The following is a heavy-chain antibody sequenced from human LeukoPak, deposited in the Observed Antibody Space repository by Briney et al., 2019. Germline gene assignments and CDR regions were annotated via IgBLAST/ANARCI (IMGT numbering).Heavy chain of an antibody. Sequence: GGSLRLSCAASGFTFSTYAMSWVRQAPGKGLEWVSAIGGSGDSTNYADSVKGRFTISRDNSKNTLYMQMNSLRVEDTAVYYCAKKAEAYGDSVTQHWGQGTLVTVSS. CDR2: IGGSGDST. CDR1: GFTFSTYA. CDR3: AKKAEAYGDSVTQH. D-gene: IGHD4-17*01. J-gene: IGHJ1*01. V-gene: IGHV3-23*01.